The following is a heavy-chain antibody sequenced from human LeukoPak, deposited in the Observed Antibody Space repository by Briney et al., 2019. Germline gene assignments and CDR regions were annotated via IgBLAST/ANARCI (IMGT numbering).Heavy chain of an antibody. CDR1: GGSFSTYY. V-gene: IGHV4-59*01. D-gene: IGHD3-16*01. CDR2: IYYSGST. J-gene: IGHJ4*02. Sequence: SETLSLTCAVSGGSFSTYYWSWIRQPPGKELEWIGYIYYSGSTDYNPSLKSRVTMSLDTSKNQFSLNLNSVTAADTAVYYCARAVITFGAAVAMGFDYWGQGTLVTVSS. CDR3: ARAVITFGAAVAMGFDY.